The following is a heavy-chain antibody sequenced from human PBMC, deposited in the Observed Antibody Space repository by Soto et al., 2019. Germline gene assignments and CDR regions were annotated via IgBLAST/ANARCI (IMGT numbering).Heavy chain of an antibody. V-gene: IGHV4-30-4*01. CDR1: GGSISSGDYF. D-gene: IGHD6-13*01. CDR3: ASKLGTAAAGFDY. CDR2: IYKSGNT. J-gene: IGHJ4*01. Sequence: ASETLSLTCSVSGGSISSGDYFWNWVRQPPGEGLEWIGYIYKSGNTYYNPSLKSRVTISVDTSKNQFSLKLSSVTAADTAVYYCASKLGTAAAGFDYWGHGTLVT.